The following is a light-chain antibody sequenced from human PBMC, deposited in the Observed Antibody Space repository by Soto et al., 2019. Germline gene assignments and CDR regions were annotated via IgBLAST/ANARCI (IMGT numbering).Light chain of an antibody. J-gene: IGKJ1*01. V-gene: IGKV3-11*01. CDR2: DAS. Sequence: EIVLTQSPTTLSLSPGERATLSCRASQRISGYLAWYQQKPGQAPRLLLYDASNRATGIPVRFSGSGSGTDDTLTITILEPEDFAIYYCQQRSSWPWTFGQGTKVDIK. CDR1: QRISGY. CDR3: QQRSSWPWT.